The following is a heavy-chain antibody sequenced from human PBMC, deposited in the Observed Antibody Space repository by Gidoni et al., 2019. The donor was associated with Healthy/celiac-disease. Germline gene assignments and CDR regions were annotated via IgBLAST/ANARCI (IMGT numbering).Heavy chain of an antibody. V-gene: IGHV1-69*01. CDR1: GGTFSSYA. CDR2: IIPIFGTA. J-gene: IGHJ4*02. D-gene: IGHD5-12*01. Sequence: QVQLVQSGAEVKKPGSSVKFSCMASGGTFSSYAISWVRQAPGQGLEWMGGIIPIFGTANYAQKFQGRVTITADESTSTAYMELSSLRSEDTAVYYCARDGPRWLQLNYWGQGTLVTVSS. CDR3: ARDGPRWLQLNY.